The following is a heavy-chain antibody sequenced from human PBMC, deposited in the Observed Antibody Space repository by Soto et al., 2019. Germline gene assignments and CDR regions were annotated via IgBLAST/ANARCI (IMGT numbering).Heavy chain of an antibody. V-gene: IGHV3-74*01. CDR3: ARGIRNYYGLDV. CDR2: IEFDGGVT. Sequence: EVQLVESGGGLVQPGGSLRLSCVASGFTFSDYWMHWVRQAPGKGLVWVSRIEFDGGVTSHADSVKGRFTISRDNARNTVHLQRNSLRAADTGVYYCARGIRNYYGLDVWGQGTTVTVSS. CDR1: GFTFSDYW. J-gene: IGHJ6*02.